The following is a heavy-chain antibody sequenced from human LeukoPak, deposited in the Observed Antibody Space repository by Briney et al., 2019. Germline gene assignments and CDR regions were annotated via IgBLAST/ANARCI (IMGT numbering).Heavy chain of an antibody. CDR1: GGSISPYC. D-gene: IGHD3/OR15-3a*01. CDR2: IDYSGNS. V-gene: IGHV4-59*08. CDR3: ARQSRFYSWTGYYTPGGLDF. J-gene: IGHJ4*02. Sequence: SETLSLTCTVSGGSISPYCWTWIRQAPGKGLEWIGYIDYSGNSNFSPSLENRLTMSVDTSHNRFSLNLSAVTAADTAVYYCARQSRFYSWTGYYTPGGLDFWGQGIQVTVSS.